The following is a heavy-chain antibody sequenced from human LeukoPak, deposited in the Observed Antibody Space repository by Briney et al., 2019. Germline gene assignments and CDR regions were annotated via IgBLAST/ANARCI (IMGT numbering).Heavy chain of an antibody. D-gene: IGHD3-22*01. CDR2: INHSGST. V-gene: IGHV4-34*01. Sequence: PSETLSLICAVYGGSFSGYYWSWIRQPPGKGLEWIGEINHSGSTNYNPSLKSRVTISVDTSKNQFSLKLSSVTAADTAVYYCAREWLARGGYYWGQGTLVTVSS. J-gene: IGHJ4*02. CDR1: GGSFSGYY. CDR3: AREWLARGGYY.